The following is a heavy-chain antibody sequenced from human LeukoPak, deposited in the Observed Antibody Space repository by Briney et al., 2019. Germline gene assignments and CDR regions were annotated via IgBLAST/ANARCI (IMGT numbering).Heavy chain of an antibody. Sequence: SETLSLTCTVSGGSISSYYWSWIRQPPGKGLEWIGYIYYSGSTNYSPSLKSRVTISVDTSKNQFSLKLSSVTAADTAVYYCARVLVDCTNGVCYSVFDYWGQGTLVTVSS. V-gene: IGHV4-59*01. J-gene: IGHJ4*02. CDR2: IYYSGST. CDR3: ARVLVDCTNGVCYSVFDY. CDR1: GGSISSYY. D-gene: IGHD2-8*01.